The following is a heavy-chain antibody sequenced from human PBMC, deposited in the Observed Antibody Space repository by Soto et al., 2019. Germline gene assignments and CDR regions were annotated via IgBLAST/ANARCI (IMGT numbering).Heavy chain of an antibody. CDR3: ARAGQYYDSRGYDD. CDR1: GYSFATSG. Sequence: QVKLVQSGTEVKKPGASMKVSCKASGYSFATSGISWVRQAPGQGLEWMGWISAYNGNTNPDQKLQDRIIMTTDTSTSTAYLELRSLRSDDTAVYYCARAGQYYDSRGYDDWGQGTLVTVS. D-gene: IGHD3-22*01. J-gene: IGHJ4*02. V-gene: IGHV1-18*01. CDR2: ISAYNGNT.